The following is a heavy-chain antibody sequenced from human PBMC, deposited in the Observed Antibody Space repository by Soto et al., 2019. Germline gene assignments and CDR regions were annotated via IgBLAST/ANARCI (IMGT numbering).Heavy chain of an antibody. CDR1: GGSISSSNW. CDR3: ERDGIAVGGTPRWAPLAI. D-gene: IGHD6-19*01. CDR2: IYHSRST. Sequence: PSETLSLTCAVSGGSISSSNWWSCVRQPPGKGLEWIGEIYHSRSTNYNPSLKSRVTISVDKSMNQCSLTMSLVTVADTAVYYCERDGIAVGGTPRWAPLAIWGQGTMVPVSS. V-gene: IGHV4-4*02. J-gene: IGHJ3*02.